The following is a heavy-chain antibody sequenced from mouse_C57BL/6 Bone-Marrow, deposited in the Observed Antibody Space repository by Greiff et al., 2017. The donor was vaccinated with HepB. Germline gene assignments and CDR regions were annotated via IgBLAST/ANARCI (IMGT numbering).Heavy chain of an antibody. CDR3: AREENYYYGSRGYYAMDY. CDR1: GFTFSDYG. CDR2: ISSGSSTI. J-gene: IGHJ4*01. V-gene: IGHV5-17*01. Sequence: DVMLVESGGGLVKPGGSLKLSCAASGFTFSDYGMHWVRQAPEKGLEWVAYISSGSSTIYYADTVKGRFTISRDNAKNTLFLQMTSLRSEDTAMYYCAREENYYYGSRGYYAMDYWGQGTSVTVSS. D-gene: IGHD1-1*01.